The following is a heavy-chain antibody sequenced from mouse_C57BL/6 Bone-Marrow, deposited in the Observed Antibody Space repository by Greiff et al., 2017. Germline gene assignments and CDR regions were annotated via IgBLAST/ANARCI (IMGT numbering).Heavy chain of an antibody. CDR2: IDPENGDT. D-gene: IGHD1-1*01. Sequence: EVQLQQSGAELVRPGASVKLSCTASGFNIKDDYMHWVKQRPEQGLEWIGWIDPENGDTDYASKFQGKATITADPSSNPAYLQLSSLTSEDTAVYYGTTLPYYYCSSFAYWGQGTLVTVSA. CDR3: TTLPYYYCSSFAY. V-gene: IGHV14-4*01. CDR1: GFNIKDDY. J-gene: IGHJ3*01.